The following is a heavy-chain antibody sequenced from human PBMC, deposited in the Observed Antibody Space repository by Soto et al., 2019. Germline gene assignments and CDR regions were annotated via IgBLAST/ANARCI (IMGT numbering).Heavy chain of an antibody. J-gene: IGHJ5*02. CDR2: FYYTGHT. V-gene: IGHV4-39*01. D-gene: IGHD2-15*01. CDR1: GGSISSTSYY. Sequence: PSETLSLTCTVSGGSISSTSYYWVWVRQPPGKGLEWIGSFYYTGHTYYNPSLKSRVTISVDTSENQFSLKLSSVTAADTAVYYCARKVVEGNGDHRELFSFRARGPFDP. CDR3: ARKVVEGNGDHRELFSFRARGPFDP.